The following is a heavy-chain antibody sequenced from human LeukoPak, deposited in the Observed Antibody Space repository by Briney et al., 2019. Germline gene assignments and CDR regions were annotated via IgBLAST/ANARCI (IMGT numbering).Heavy chain of an antibody. J-gene: IGHJ4*02. CDR1: GYSFTTYW. CDR2: IYPSDSDT. CDR3: ARPGRD. Sequence: GESLKISCKSSGYSFTTYWIGWVRQMPGRGLEWMGIIYPSDSDTRYSPSSQGQVTISADKSINTAYLQWSSLKASDTAMYYCARPGRDWGQGTLVTVSS. V-gene: IGHV5-51*01.